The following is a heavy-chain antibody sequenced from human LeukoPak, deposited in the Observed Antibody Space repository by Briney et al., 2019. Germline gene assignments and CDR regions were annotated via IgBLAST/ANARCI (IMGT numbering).Heavy chain of an antibody. CDR2: ISWNSGSI. J-gene: IGHJ4*02. D-gene: IGHD1-26*01. Sequence: PGRSLRLSCAASGFTFDDYAMHWVRHAPGKGLEWVSGISWNSGSIGYADSVKGRFTISRDNAKNSLYLQMNSLRAEDTALYYCAKGRQLRGYFDYWGQGTLVTVSS. CDR1: GFTFDDYA. V-gene: IGHV3-9*01. CDR3: AKGRQLRGYFDY.